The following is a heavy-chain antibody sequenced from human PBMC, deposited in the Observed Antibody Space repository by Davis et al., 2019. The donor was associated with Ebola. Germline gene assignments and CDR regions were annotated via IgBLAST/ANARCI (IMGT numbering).Heavy chain of an antibody. V-gene: IGHV5-51*01. J-gene: IGHJ6*02. CDR3: ARHFVGKLFGMDV. CDR1: GYSFSTYW. Sequence: GESLKISCKGSGYSFSTYWIGWVRQMPGKGLEWMGIIYPGDSDTRYSPSFQGQVTISADKSISTAYLQWSSLKASDTAMYFCARHFVGKLFGMDVWGQGTTVTVSS. D-gene: IGHD3-3*01. CDR2: IYPGDSDT.